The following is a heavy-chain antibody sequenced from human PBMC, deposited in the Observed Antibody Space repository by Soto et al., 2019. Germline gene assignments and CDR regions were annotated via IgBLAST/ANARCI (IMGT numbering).Heavy chain of an antibody. Sequence: PSETLSLTCTVSGGATTSSPYFWSWIRQSPGRGLEYIGYTYDDGRATYNPSLQSRVTISVDESTSKFSLSLTSVAAADTAVYFCARMSRTVNYWGQGTPVTVSS. CDR3: ARMSRTVNY. CDR1: GGATTSSPYF. CDR2: TYDDGRA. J-gene: IGHJ4*02. D-gene: IGHD4-17*01. V-gene: IGHV4-61*05.